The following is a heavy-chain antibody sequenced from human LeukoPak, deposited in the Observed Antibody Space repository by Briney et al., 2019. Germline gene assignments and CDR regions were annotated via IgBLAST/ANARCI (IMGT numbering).Heavy chain of an antibody. V-gene: IGHV1-2*02. D-gene: IGHD6-19*01. CDR1: GYTFTDSY. CDR3: ARVSLAVADTLDY. CDR2: INPNSGGT. J-gene: IGHJ4*02. Sequence: GASVKVSCKASGYTFTDSYMHWVRQAPGQGLEWMGWINPNSGGTNYAQKFQGRVTMTRDTSISTTYMELSRLRSDDTAVYYCARVSLAVADTLDYWGQGTLVTVSS.